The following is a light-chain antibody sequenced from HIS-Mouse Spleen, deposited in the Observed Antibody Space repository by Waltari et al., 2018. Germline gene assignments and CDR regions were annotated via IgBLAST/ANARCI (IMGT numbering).Light chain of an antibody. Sequence: SYELTQPPSVSVSPGQTASITCSGDKLGDKYACWYQQKPGQSPVLVIYQDSKRPSGIPERFSGTNAGDPATLTISGTHAMDEADYYCQAWDSSTVVFGGGTKLTVL. V-gene: IGLV3-1*01. J-gene: IGLJ2*01. CDR3: QAWDSSTVV. CDR1: KLGDKY. CDR2: QDS.